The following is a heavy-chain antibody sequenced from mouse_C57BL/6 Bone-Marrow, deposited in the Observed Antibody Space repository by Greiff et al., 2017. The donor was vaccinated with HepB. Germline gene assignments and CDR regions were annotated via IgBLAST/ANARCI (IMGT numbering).Heavy chain of an antibody. D-gene: IGHD2-1*01. CDR2: INYDGSST. Sequence: LMESEGGLVQPGSSMKLSCTASGFTFSDYYMAWVRQVPEKGLEWVANINYDGSSTYYLDSLKSRFIISRDNAKNILYLQMSSLKSEDTATYYCARVYPHFDYWGQGTTLTVSS. V-gene: IGHV5-16*01. CDR1: GFTFSDYY. CDR3: ARVYPHFDY. J-gene: IGHJ2*01.